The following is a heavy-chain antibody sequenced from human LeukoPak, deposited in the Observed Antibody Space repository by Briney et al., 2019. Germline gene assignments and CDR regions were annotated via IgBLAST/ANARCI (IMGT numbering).Heavy chain of an antibody. CDR2: IRYDGSNK. Sequence: PGRSLRLSCAVSGFTFNNYGINWVRQSAGNGLEWVAFIRYDGSNKFYADSVKCRFTISSDNSKHTMFFQMNSLRAEDTAVYYCAKGRHMSAFDIRGQGKMVTVCS. J-gene: IGHJ3*02. CDR1: GFTFNNYG. CDR3: AKGRHMSAFDI. V-gene: IGHV3-30*02. D-gene: IGHD1-1*01.